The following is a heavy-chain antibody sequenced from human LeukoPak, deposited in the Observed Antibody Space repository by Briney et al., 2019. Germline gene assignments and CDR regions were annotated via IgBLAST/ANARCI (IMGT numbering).Heavy chain of an antibody. CDR3: ARVKATYYYDSSGYLNPDY. J-gene: IGHJ4*02. D-gene: IGHD3-22*01. Sequence: ASVKVSCKASGYTFTSDDINWVRQATGQGLEWMGWMNPNSGNTGYAQKLQGRVTMTRNTSISTAYMELSSLRSEDTAVYYCARVKATYYYDSSGYLNPDYWGQGTLVTVSS. CDR2: MNPNSGNT. CDR1: GYTFTSDD. V-gene: IGHV1-8*01.